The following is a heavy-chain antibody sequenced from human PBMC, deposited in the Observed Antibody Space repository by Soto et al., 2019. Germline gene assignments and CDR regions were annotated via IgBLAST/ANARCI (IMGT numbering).Heavy chain of an antibody. CDR2: IYYSGST. CDR3: ARLSRADCSGGSCYYYGMDV. V-gene: IGHV4-31*03. D-gene: IGHD2-15*01. J-gene: IGHJ6*02. CDR1: GGSISSGGYY. Sequence: SETLSLTCTVSGGSISSGGYYWSWIRQHPGKGLEWIGYIYYSGSTYYNPSLKSRVTISVDTSKNQLSLKLSSVTAADTAVYYCARLSRADCSGGSCYYYGMDVWGQGTTVTVSS.